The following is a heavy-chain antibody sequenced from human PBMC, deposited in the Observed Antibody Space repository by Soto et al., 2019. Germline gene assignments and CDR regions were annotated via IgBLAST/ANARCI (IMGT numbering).Heavy chain of an antibody. D-gene: IGHD3-22*01. Sequence: EVQLLESGGGLVQPGGSLRLSCAASGFTFSSYAMSWVRKAPGKGLEWVSAISGSGGSTYYADSVKGRFTISRDNSKSPLDLQMNSLRAEDTAVYYCAKDAKPDVIVVVTPIGYWGQGTLVTVSS. V-gene: IGHV3-23*01. CDR3: AKDAKPDVIVVVTPIGY. CDR1: GFTFSSYA. CDR2: ISGSGGST. J-gene: IGHJ4*02.